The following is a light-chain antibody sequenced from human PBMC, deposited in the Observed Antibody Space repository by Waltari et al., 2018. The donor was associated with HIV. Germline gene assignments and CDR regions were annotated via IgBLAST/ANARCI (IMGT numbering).Light chain of an antibody. CDR1: QSVLYRSNNKNH. V-gene: IGKV4-1*01. CDR3: QQYYNSPYT. Sequence: DIVMTQSPDSLAVSLGERATINCKSSQSVLYRSNNKNHLAWYQQKPGQPPKLLIYWASTRESGVPDRFSGSGSGTDFTLTISSLQAEDVAVYYCQQYYNSPYTFGQGAKLDIK. J-gene: IGKJ2*01. CDR2: WAS.